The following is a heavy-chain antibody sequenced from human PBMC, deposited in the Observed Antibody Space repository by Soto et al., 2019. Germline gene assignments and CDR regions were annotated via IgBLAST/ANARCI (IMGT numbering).Heavy chain of an antibody. D-gene: IGHD2-15*01. J-gene: IGHJ5*02. V-gene: IGHV1-18*01. CDR3: GRGGVGVVVVPPPLNWFDP. CDR1: GYTFTSYG. Sequence: GASVKVSCKASGYTFTSYGISWVRQAPGQGLEWMGWISAYNGNTNYAQKLQGRVIMTTDTSTSTAYMELRSLRSDDTAVYYCGRGGVGVVVVPPPLNWFDPWGQGTLVTVSS. CDR2: ISAYNGNT.